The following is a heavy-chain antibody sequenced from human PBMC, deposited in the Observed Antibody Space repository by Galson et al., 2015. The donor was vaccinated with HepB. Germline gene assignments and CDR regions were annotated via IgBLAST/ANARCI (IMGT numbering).Heavy chain of an antibody. V-gene: IGHV1-69*06. CDR2: IIPIFGTA. CDR3: ALSKYQLLWGFDY. CDR1: GGTFSSYA. Sequence: SVKVSCKASGGTFSSYAISWVRQAPGQGLEWMGGIIPIFGTANYAQKFQGRVTITADKSTSTAYMELSSLRSEDTAVYYCALSKYQLLWGFDYWGQGTLVTVSS. J-gene: IGHJ4*02. D-gene: IGHD2-2*01.